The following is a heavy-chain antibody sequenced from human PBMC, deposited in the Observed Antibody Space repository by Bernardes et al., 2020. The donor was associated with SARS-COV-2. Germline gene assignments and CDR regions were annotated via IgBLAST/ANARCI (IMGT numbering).Heavy chain of an antibody. CDR2: ISVSGANT. J-gene: IGHJ4*02. D-gene: IGHD6-13*01. CDR1: GFIFSNSA. V-gene: IGHV3-23*01. CDR3: ARDFTAAGFFDY. Sequence: GGSLRLSCAASGFIFSNSAMSWVRQAPGKGLEWVSGISVSGANTYYADSVKGRFSISRDNSKNTLYLQMNSLRVEDTAVYYCARDFTAAGFFDYWGQGTLVTVSS.